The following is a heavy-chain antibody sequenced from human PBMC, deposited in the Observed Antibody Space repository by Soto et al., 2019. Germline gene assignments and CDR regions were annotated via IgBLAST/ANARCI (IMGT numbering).Heavy chain of an antibody. CDR2: TTYDGGIK. D-gene: IGHD1-1*01. CDR1: GFSFSSYG. J-gene: IGHJ6*01. V-gene: IGHV3-30*03. CDR3: AGALENPYFYYGLNV. Sequence: PGGSLRLSCAASGFSFSSYGMEWVRLAPGKGLEWGSATTYDGGIKHYVDSVKGRFTISRDNSKNTQYLQMNSLRVEDTATYYGAGALENPYFYYGLNVWGRGSTVTVSS.